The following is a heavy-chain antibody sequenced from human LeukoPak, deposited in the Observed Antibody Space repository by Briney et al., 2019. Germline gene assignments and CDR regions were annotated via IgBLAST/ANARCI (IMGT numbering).Heavy chain of an antibody. CDR2: IYHSGTT. D-gene: IGHD4-17*01. Sequence: PSETLSLTCAVSGYSISSGYYWGWIRQPPGKGLEWIGSIYHSGTTYYNPSLRSRVTISLDTPKNQISLKLTSVTAADTAVYYCARGSGGDYGDYWGQGTLVTVSS. J-gene: IGHJ4*02. V-gene: IGHV4-38-2*01. CDR3: ARGSGGDYGDY. CDR1: GYSISSGYY.